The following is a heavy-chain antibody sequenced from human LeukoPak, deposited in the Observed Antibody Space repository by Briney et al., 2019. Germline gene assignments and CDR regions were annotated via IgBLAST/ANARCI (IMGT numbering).Heavy chain of an antibody. V-gene: IGHV5-51*01. Sequence: GESLKISCKGSGYSFTSYWIGWVRQMPGKGLEWMGIIYPVDSDTRYSPSFQGQVTISADKSISTAYLQWSSLKASDTAMYYCARRTAVAGLGYYYYYMDVWGKGTTVTVSS. CDR2: IYPVDSDT. CDR1: GYSFTSYW. CDR3: ARRTAVAGLGYYYYYMDV. J-gene: IGHJ6*03. D-gene: IGHD6-19*01.